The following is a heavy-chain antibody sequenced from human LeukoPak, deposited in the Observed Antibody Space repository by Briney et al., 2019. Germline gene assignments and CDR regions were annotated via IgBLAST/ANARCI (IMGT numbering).Heavy chain of an antibody. CDR3: AKELRSNFDY. J-gene: IGHJ4*02. D-gene: IGHD2-15*01. V-gene: IGHV3-23*01. CDR2: ISDSGVNT. CDR1: GFSFSSYA. Sequence: PGGSLRLSCVASGFSFSSYAMSWVRQAPGKGLEWVSCISDSGVNTYYADSVKGRFTISRDNSKNTVYLQMNSLRGEDTAVYYCAKELRSNFDYWGQGTLVTVPS.